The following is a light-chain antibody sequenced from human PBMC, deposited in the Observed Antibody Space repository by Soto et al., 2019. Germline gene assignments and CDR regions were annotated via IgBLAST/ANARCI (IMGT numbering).Light chain of an antibody. CDR3: SSYTSSSTVV. CDR1: SSDFGGYNY. V-gene: IGLV2-14*01. Sequence: QSALTQPASLSGSPGQSITISCTGTSSDFGGYNYVSWYQQHPGKAPKLMIYDVSNRPSGVSNRFSGSKSGNTASLTISGLQAEDEADYYCSSYTSSSTVVFGGGTKVTVL. CDR2: DVS. J-gene: IGLJ2*01.